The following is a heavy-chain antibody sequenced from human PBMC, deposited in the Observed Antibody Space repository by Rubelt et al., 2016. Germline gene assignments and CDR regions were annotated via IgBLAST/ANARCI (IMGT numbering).Heavy chain of an antibody. CDR1: GYTFTSYY. Sequence: QVQLVQSGAEVKKPGASVKVSCKASGYTFTSYYIHWVRQAPGQGLEWVGIINPSGGSTSYAQKFQGRVTMTRDTSTSTVYMELSSLRYEDTAVYYCARDLISTAEWFGPDPWGQGTLVTVSS. D-gene: IGHD3-10*01. V-gene: IGHV1-46*01. CDR3: ARDLISTAEWFGPDP. CDR2: INPSGGST. J-gene: IGHJ5*02.